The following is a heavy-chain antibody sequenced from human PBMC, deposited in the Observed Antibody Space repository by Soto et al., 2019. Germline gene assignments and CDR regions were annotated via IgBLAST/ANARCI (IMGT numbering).Heavy chain of an antibody. CDR3: ARGGIRGVSWNWFDT. CDR2: IFPGGVNI. V-gene: IGHV1-46*01. Sequence: ASVKVSCKAIGYSFTRHYMHWVRQAPGQGLEWMGTIFPGGVNIAYAQKFEGRVTISRENAKNSLHLQMNSLRAGDTAVYYCARGGIRGVSWNWFDTWGQGTLVTVSS. J-gene: IGHJ5*02. CDR1: GYSFTRHY. D-gene: IGHD3-10*01.